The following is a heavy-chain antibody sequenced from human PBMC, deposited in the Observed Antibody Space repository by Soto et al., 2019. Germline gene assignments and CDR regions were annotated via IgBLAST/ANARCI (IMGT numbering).Heavy chain of an antibody. J-gene: IGHJ5*02. D-gene: IGHD3-22*01. Sequence: EVQLVESGGGLVQPGRSLRLSCAAFGFTFEDYAMHWIRQTPGKGLEWVAGINWNSGSIGYADSEKGRFTISRDNANNSLYLQMDSLRTEDTALYFCAKGRGALAVVSNWFDPWGQGTLVTVSS. CDR3: AKGRGALAVVSNWFDP. CDR1: GFTFEDYA. CDR2: INWNSGSI. V-gene: IGHV3-9*01.